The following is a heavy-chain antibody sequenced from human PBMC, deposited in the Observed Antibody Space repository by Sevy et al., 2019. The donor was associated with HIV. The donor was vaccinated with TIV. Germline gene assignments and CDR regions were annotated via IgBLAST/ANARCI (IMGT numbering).Heavy chain of an antibody. J-gene: IGHJ4*02. Sequence: GGSLRLSCAASGFTFSSYSMNRVRQAPRKGLEWVSSISSSSSYIYYADSVKGRFTISRDNAKNSLYLQMNSLRAEDTAVYYCARKEIWFGELLSTGFDYWGQGTLVTVSS. D-gene: IGHD3-10*01. V-gene: IGHV3-21*01. CDR3: ARKEIWFGELLSTGFDY. CDR2: ISSSSSYI. CDR1: GFTFSSYS.